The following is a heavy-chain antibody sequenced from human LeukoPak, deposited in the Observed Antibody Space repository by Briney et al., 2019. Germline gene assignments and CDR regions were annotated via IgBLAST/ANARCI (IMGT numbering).Heavy chain of an antibody. CDR1: GGSFSGYY. Sequence: ASETLSLTCAVYGGSFSGYYWSWIRQPAGKGLEWIGRIYTSGSTNYNPSLKSRVTMSVDTSKNQFSLKLSSVTAADTAVYYCARGLRPTMVRGADAFDIWGQGTMVTVSS. V-gene: IGHV4-59*10. CDR3: ARGLRPTMVRGADAFDI. J-gene: IGHJ3*02. CDR2: IYTSGST. D-gene: IGHD3-10*01.